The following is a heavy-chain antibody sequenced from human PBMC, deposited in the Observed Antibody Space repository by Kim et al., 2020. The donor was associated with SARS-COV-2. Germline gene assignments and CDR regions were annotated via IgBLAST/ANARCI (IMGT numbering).Heavy chain of an antibody. CDR3: AREEAAVIPFDY. Sequence: GGSLRLSCAASGFTFSSYSMNWVRQAPGKGLEWVSSISSSSSYIYYADSVKGRFTISRDNAKNSLYLQMNSLRAEDTAVYYCAREEAAVIPFDYWGQGTLVTVSS. CDR1: GFTFSSYS. V-gene: IGHV3-21*01. D-gene: IGHD3-10*01. CDR2: ISSSSSYI. J-gene: IGHJ4*02.